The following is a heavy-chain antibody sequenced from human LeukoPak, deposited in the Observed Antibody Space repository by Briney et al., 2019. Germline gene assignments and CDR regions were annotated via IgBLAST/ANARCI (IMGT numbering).Heavy chain of an antibody. CDR1: GGSVSSYY. V-gene: IGHV4-59*02. CDR2: IYYSGST. Sequence: SETLSLTCTVSGGSVSSYYWSWIRQPPGKGLEWIGYIYYSGSTNYNPSLKSRVTISVDTSKNQFSLKLSSVTAADTAVYYCARGALPSGNSGSYYYYFDYWGQGTLVTVSS. D-gene: IGHD3-10*01. CDR3: ARGALPSGNSGSYYYYFDY. J-gene: IGHJ4*02.